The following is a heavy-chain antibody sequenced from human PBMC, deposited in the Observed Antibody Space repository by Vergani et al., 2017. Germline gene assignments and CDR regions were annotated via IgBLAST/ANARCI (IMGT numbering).Heavy chain of an antibody. Sequence: EVQLVESGGVVVQPGGSLRLSCAASGFTFDDYTMHWVRQAPGKGLEWVSLISWDGGSTYYADSVKGRFTISRDNAKNSLYLQMNSLRAEDTAVYYCAKVNTMDRGVTRFDAFDVWGQGTMVTVSS. D-gene: IGHD3-10*01. CDR3: AKVNTMDRGVTRFDAFDV. CDR1: GFTFDDYT. J-gene: IGHJ3*01. CDR2: ISWDGGST. V-gene: IGHV3-43*01.